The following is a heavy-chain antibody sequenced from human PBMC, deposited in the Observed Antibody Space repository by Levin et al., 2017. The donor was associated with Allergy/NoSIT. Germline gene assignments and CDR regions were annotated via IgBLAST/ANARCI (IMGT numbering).Heavy chain of an antibody. CDR2: IYYSGST. CDR1: GGSISSYY. Sequence: PSETLSLTCTVSGGSISSYYWSWIRQPPGKGLEWIGYIYYSGSTNYNPSLKSRVTISVDTSKNQFSLKLSSVTAADTAVYYCARVGGRYCTGGVCYLNWFDPWGQGTLVTVSS. V-gene: IGHV4-59*01. CDR3: ARVGGRYCTGGVCYLNWFDP. J-gene: IGHJ5*02. D-gene: IGHD2-8*02.